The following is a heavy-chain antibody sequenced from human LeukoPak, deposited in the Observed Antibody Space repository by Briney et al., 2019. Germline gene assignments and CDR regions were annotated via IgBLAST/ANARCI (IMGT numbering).Heavy chain of an antibody. CDR2: IYPGDSDT. CDR3: ARGPNQYFFDY. Sequence: GGSLQISCEGSGSIFTTYWIAWVRQLPGKGLEWMGIIYPGDSDTRYSPSFQGQVTISADKSINIAYLHWSSLKASDTAMYYCARGPNQYFFDYWGQGALVTVSS. CDR1: GSIFTTYW. D-gene: IGHD1-14*01. V-gene: IGHV5-51*01. J-gene: IGHJ4*02.